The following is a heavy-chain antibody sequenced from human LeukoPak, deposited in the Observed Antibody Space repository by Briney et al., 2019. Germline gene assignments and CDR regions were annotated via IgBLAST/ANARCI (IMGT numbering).Heavy chain of an antibody. CDR3: ATAGYSETYYLLFDY. J-gene: IGHJ4*02. D-gene: IGHD1-26*01. CDR1: TYTLSELS. V-gene: IGHV1-24*01. Sequence: ASVKVSCKVSTYTLSELSMHWVRQAPGKGLEWMGGFDPEDGETIYAQKFQGRVTMTEDTPTDTAYMELSRLRSEDTAVYYCATAGYSETYYLLFDYWGQGTLVTVSS. CDR2: FDPEDGET.